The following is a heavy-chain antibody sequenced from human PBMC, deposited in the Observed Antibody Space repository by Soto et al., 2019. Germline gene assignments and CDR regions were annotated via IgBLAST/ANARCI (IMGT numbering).Heavy chain of an antibody. CDR2: IYYTGYT. CDR3: ARSAIATHWFFDL. Sequence: NPSETLSLTCTVSGGPISSSSYYWGWIRQAPGKGLEWLPTIYYTGYTYHNPSLKRHVTISVDTSKNQFSLKLTSVTAADTALYYCARSAIATHWFFDLWGRGTLVTVSS. J-gene: IGHJ2*01. D-gene: IGHD5-18*01. CDR1: GGPISSSSYY. V-gene: IGHV4-39*01.